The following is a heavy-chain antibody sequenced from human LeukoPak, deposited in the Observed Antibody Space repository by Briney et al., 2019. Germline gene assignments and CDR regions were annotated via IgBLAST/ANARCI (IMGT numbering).Heavy chain of an antibody. J-gene: IGHJ4*02. CDR3: ASHTAMANANSGFDY. D-gene: IGHD2-2*01. CDR2: ISSSSSYI. V-gene: IGHV3-21*01. CDR1: GFTFSSYS. Sequence: SGGSLRLSCAASGFTFSSYSMNWVRQAPGKGLEWVSSISSSSSYIYYADSVKGRFTISRDNAKNSLYLQMNSLRAEDTAVYYCASHTAMANANSGFDYWGQGTLVTVSS.